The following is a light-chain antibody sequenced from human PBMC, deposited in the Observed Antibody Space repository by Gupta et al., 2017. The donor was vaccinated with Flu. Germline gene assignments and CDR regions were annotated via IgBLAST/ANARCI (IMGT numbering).Light chain of an antibody. CDR3: HQSYNLPLT. V-gene: IGKV4-1*01. Sequence: DYVMTQSPDSLAVSVGERATINCTSNQSVLYDSNTKNYLGWYQQKPGQPPKLLITWASSRESGVPDPFIGSRSVTDFSLSISSLQAIDVAIYFCHQSYNLPLTFGPGTGVDIK. J-gene: IGKJ3*01. CDR1: QSVLYDSNTKNY. CDR2: WAS.